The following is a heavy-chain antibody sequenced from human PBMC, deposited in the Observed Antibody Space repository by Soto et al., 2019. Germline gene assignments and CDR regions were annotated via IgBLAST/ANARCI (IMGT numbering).Heavy chain of an antibody. J-gene: IGHJ4*01. CDR3: AIVDYYYSSGYGLFDY. Sequence: SVKLSCKASGGTFSSYAISWVRQAPGQGLEWMGGIIPIFGTANYAQKFQGRVTITADESTSTAYMELSSLRSEDTAVYYCAIVDYYYSSGYGLFDYRGHRTLVTVSA. V-gene: IGHV1-69*13. CDR1: GGTFSSYA. D-gene: IGHD3-22*01. CDR2: IIPIFGTA.